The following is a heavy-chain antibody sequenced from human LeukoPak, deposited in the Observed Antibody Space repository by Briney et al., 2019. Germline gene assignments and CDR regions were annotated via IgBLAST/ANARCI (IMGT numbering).Heavy chain of an antibody. CDR1: GYSFTSYW. CDR3: ARRRSGSSWSPHFDY. D-gene: IGHD6-13*01. CDR2: IYPGDSDT. V-gene: IGHV5-51*01. J-gene: IGHJ4*02. Sequence: GESLQISCKGSGYSFTSYWIGWVRQMPGKGLEWMGIIYPGDSDTTYSPSFRGQVTISADKSISTAYLQWSSLKASDTAMYYCARRRSGSSWSPHFDYWGQGTLVTVSS.